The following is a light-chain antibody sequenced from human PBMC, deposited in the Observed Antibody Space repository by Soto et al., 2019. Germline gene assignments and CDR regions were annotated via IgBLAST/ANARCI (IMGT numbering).Light chain of an antibody. CDR1: QSLVHSDGNTY. J-gene: IGKJ1*01. CDR3: MQGTHWPPT. V-gene: IGKV2-30*02. Sequence: DVVMTQSPLSLPVILGQAASISCKSSQSLVHSDGNTYFTWFQQMPGQSPRRLFHQVSNRDSGVPDRFSGSGSGADFTLKISRVEAEDVGVYYCMQGTHWPPTFGQGTKVEIK. CDR2: QVS.